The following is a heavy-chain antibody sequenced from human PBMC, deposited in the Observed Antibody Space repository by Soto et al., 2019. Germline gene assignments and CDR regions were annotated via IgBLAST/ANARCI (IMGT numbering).Heavy chain of an antibody. Sequence: EVQLVESGGGLVKPGGSLRLSCAASGFTFSNYSMNWVRQAPGKGLEWVSSISSSSSCIYYADSVKGRFTISRNNAKNTLHQQINNRRAEDTTVYYYAREFYCSSTSCESEGNWGQGTLVTVSS. J-gene: IGHJ4*02. V-gene: IGHV3-21*01. CDR2: ISSSSSCI. CDR3: AREFYCSSTSCESEGN. CDR1: GFTFSNYS. D-gene: IGHD2-2*01.